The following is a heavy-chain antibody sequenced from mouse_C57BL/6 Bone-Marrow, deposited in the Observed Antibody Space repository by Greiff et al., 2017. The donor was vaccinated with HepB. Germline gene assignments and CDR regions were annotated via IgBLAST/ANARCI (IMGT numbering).Heavy chain of an antibody. J-gene: IGHJ2*01. D-gene: IGHD1-1*01. CDR3: ARYPITTVGPYFDY. V-gene: IGHV1-67*01. Sequence: QVQLQQPGTELVKPGASVKISCKGSGYTFTDYAMHWVKQSHAKSLEWIGVISTYYGDASYNQKFKDKATMSVDKSSSTAYMELARLTSEDSAVYYCARYPITTVGPYFDYWGQGTTLTVSS. CDR2: ISTYYGDA. CDR1: GYTFTDYA.